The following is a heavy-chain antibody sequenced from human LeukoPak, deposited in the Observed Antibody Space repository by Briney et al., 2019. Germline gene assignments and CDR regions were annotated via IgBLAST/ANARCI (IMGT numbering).Heavy chain of an antibody. CDR2: ISGDGGST. CDR1: GFTFDDYA. CDR3: AKGIAAAGYFDY. V-gene: IGHV3-43*02. J-gene: IGHJ4*02. Sequence: GGSLRLSCAASGFTFDDYAMHWVRQAPGKGLEWVSLISGDGGSTYYADSVKGRFTISRDNSKNSLYLQMNSLITEDTALYYCAKGIAAAGYFDYWGQGTLVTVSS. D-gene: IGHD6-13*01.